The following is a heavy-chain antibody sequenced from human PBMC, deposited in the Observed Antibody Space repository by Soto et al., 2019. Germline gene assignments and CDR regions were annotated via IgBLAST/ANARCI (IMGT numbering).Heavy chain of an antibody. J-gene: IGHJ5*02. CDR2: IYHSGST. CDR3: AREMKNPGGFWSGYYTAGWFDP. Sequence: KPSETLSLTCAVSGGSISSGGYSWSWIRQPPGKGLEWIGYIYHSGSTYYNPSLKSRVTISVDRSKNQFSLKLSSVTAADTAVYYCAREMKNPGGFWSGYYTAGWFDPWGQGTLVTVSS. D-gene: IGHD3-3*01. V-gene: IGHV4-30-2*01. CDR1: GGSISSGGYS.